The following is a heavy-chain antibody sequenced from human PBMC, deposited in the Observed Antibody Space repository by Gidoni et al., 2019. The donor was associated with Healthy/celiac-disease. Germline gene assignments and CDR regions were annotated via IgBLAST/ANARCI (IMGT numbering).Heavy chain of an antibody. CDR3: ARRVLKRYNWFDP. Sequence: QVQLQESGPGLVKPSQTLSLTCTVSAGSISSGGYYWSWIRQPPGKGLEWIGYIYYSGSTYYNPSLKSRVTISVDTSKNQFSLKLSSVTAADTAVYYCARRVLKRYNWFDPWGQGTLVTVSS. J-gene: IGHJ5*02. CDR2: IYYSGST. V-gene: IGHV4-31*03. CDR1: AGSISSGGYY. D-gene: IGHD2-8*01.